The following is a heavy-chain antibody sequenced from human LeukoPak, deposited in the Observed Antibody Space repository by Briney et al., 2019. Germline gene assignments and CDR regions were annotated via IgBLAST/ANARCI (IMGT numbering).Heavy chain of an antibody. CDR1: GGSFSGYY. CDR3: AAPLSLEDY. J-gene: IGHJ4*02. CDR2: INHSGST. V-gene: IGHV4-34*01. Sequence: PSETLPLTCAVYGGSFSGYYWSWIRQPPGKGLEWIGEINHSGSTNYNPSLKSRVTISVDTSKNQFSLKLSSVTAADTAVYYCAAPLSLEDYWGQGTLVTVSS.